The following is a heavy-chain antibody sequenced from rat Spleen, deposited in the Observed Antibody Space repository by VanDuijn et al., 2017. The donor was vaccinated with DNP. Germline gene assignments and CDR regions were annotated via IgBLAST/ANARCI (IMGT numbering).Heavy chain of an antibody. CDR2: ISYSGTT. CDR3: ARWSRYFDY. Sequence: EVQLQESGPGLVKPSQSLSLTCSVTGYSITSNYWGWIRKFPGNKMEYVGHISYSGTTNYNPSLRSRFSITRDTSNNQFFLHLNSVTTEDTATYYCARWSRYFDYWGQGVMVTVSS. CDR1: GYSITSNY. J-gene: IGHJ2*01. V-gene: IGHV3-1*01.